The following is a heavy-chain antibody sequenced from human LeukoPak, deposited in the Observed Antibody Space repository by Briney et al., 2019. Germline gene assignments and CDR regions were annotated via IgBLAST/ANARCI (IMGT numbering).Heavy chain of an antibody. CDR3: AKDHPILTGYYGPNYFDY. CDR1: GFTFSSYA. Sequence: PGGSLRLSCAASGFTFSSYAMSWVRQAPGKGLEWVSAISGSGGSTYYADSVKGRFTISRDNSKNTLYLQMNILRAEDTAVYYCAKDHPILTGYYGPNYFDYWGQGTLVTVSS. J-gene: IGHJ4*02. D-gene: IGHD3-9*01. CDR2: ISGSGGST. V-gene: IGHV3-23*01.